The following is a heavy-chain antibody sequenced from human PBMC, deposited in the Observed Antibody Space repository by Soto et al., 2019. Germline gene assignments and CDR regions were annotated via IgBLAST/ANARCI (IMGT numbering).Heavy chain of an antibody. D-gene: IGHD6-13*01. CDR2: IIPIFGTT. CDR3: ASEKGFGAAAEFDY. J-gene: IGHJ4*02. V-gene: IGHV1-69*01. Sequence: QVQLVQSGAEVKKRGSSVKVSCKASGGTFSTYGLSWVRQAPGQGLEWMGGIIPIFGTTTYAQKFQGRVTITADESTSTTYMELSSLRSEDTAVYYCASEKGFGAAAEFDYWGQGTLLTVSS. CDR1: GGTFSTYG.